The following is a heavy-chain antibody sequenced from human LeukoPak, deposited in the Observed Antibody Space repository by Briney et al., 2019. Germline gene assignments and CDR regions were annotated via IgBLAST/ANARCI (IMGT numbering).Heavy chain of an antibody. Sequence: SGPTLVNPTATLTLTCTVSGFSLSNARMGVSWIRQPPGKALEWLAHILSNDEKSYSTSLKSRLTISKDTSKSQVVLTMTNMDPVDTATYYCARLNYDFWSGYIFDYWGQGTLVTVSS. V-gene: IGHV2-26*01. CDR2: ILSNDEK. CDR1: GFSLSNARMG. D-gene: IGHD3-3*01. J-gene: IGHJ4*02. CDR3: ARLNYDFWSGYIFDY.